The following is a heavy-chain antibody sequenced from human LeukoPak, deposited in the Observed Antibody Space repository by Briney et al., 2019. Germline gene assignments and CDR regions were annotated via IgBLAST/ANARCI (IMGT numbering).Heavy chain of an antibody. J-gene: IGHJ4*02. CDR3: ARGAYYYDSSGYYLH. V-gene: IGHV1-2*02. CDR2: INPNSGGT. D-gene: IGHD3-22*01. Sequence: ASVKVSCKASGYTFTGYYMHWARQAPGQGLEWMGWINPNSGGTNYAQKFQGRVTMTRDTSISTAYMELSRLRSDDTAVYYCARGAYYYDSSGYYLHWGQGTLVTVSS. CDR1: GYTFTGYY.